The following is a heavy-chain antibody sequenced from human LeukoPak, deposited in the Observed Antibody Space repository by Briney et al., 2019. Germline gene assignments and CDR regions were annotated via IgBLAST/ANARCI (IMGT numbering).Heavy chain of an antibody. V-gene: IGHV4-59*08. CDR2: IYYSGST. CDR3: ASQVAGTSNFQH. J-gene: IGHJ1*01. D-gene: IGHD6-19*01. CDR1: GGSISSYY. Sequence: SETLSLTCTVSGGSISSYYWSWIRQPPGKGLEWIGYIYYSGSTNYNPSLKSRVTISVDTSKNQFSLKLSSVTAADTAVYYCASQVAGTSNFQHWGQGTLVTVSS.